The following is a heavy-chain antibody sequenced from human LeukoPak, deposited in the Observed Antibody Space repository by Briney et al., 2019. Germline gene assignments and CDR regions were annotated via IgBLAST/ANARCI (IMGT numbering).Heavy chain of an antibody. CDR1: GFTFSDYY. CDR3: AKGRERIAAAEVDY. V-gene: IGHV3-11*01. J-gene: IGHJ4*02. D-gene: IGHD6-13*01. CDR2: ISSSGSTI. Sequence: PGGSLRLSCAASGFTFSDYYMSWIRQAPGKGLEWVSYISSSGSTIYYADSVKGRFTISRDNSKNTLYLQMNSLRAEDTAVYYCAKGRERIAAAEVDYWGQGNLVTVSS.